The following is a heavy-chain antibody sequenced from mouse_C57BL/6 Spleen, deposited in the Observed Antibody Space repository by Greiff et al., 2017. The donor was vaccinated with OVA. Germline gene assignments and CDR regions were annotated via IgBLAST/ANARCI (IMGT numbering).Heavy chain of an antibody. CDR3: VYGSSPYYFDY. CDR1: GYTFTSYW. V-gene: IGHV1-53*01. J-gene: IGHJ2*01. CDR2: INPSNGGT. D-gene: IGHD1-1*01. Sequence: QAQLQQPGTELVKPGASVKLSCKASGYTFTSYWMHWVKQRPGQGLAWIGNINPSNGGTNYNEKFKSKATLTVDKSSSTAYMQLSSLTSEDSAVYYCVYGSSPYYFDYWGQGTTLTVSS.